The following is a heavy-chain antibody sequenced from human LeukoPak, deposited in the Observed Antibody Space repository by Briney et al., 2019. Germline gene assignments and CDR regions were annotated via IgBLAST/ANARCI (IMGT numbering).Heavy chain of an antibody. CDR2: ISGDSNTI. V-gene: IGHV3-48*02. Sequence: PGGPLRLSCAASGFTFSTYSMNWVRQAPGERLEWLSYISGDSNTIYYADSVKGRFTISRDNAKTSLYLQMNTLRDEDTAVYYCARDRAAPTWFFDLWGRGTLVLVSS. D-gene: IGHD2-15*01. CDR1: GFTFSTYS. CDR3: ARDRAAPTWFFDL. J-gene: IGHJ2*01.